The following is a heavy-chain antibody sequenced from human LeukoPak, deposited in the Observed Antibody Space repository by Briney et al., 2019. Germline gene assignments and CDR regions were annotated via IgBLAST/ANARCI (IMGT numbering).Heavy chain of an antibody. V-gene: IGHV4-4*02. Sequence: SETLSLTCAVSGGSISSSNWWSWVRQPPGKGLEWIGEIYHSGSTNYNPSLKSRVTISVDKSKNQFSLKLSSVTAADTAVYYCARAPGVPLAYDFWSGYYTGLDYWGQGTLVTVSS. D-gene: IGHD3-3*01. CDR1: GGSISSSNW. CDR3: ARAPGVPLAYDFWSGYYTGLDY. J-gene: IGHJ4*02. CDR2: IYHSGST.